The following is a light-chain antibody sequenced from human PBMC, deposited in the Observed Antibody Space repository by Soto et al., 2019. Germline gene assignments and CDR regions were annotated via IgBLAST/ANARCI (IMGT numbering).Light chain of an antibody. Sequence: QSVLTQPASVSGSPGQSIAISCTGTSSDVGGYSYVSWYQQQPGKAPKLVISDVSNRPSGVSDRFSGSKSGNAASLTISGLQTEDEADYYCASHTTSSTYVFGTGTRSPS. CDR3: ASHTTSSTYV. J-gene: IGLJ1*01. CDR1: SSDVGGYSY. CDR2: DVS. V-gene: IGLV2-14*01.